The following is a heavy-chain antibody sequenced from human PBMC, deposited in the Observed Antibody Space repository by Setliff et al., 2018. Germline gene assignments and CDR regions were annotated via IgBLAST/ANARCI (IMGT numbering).Heavy chain of an antibody. CDR3: ARETTMTYYFYYMDV. V-gene: IGHV4-39*07. Sequence: SETLSLTCTVSGGSISSGSYYWTWIRQHPGKGLEWIGEINHSGSTNYNPSLKTRVTISVDTSKNQFSLTLSSVTAADTAVYYCARETTMTYYFYYMDVWGKGTTVTVSS. CDR2: INHSGST. J-gene: IGHJ6*03. CDR1: GGSISSGSYY. D-gene: IGHD4-17*01.